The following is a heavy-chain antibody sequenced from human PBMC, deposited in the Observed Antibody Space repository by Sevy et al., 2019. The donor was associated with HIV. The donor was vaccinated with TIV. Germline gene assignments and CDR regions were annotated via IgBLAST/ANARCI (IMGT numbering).Heavy chain of an antibody. Sequence: GGSLRLSCAVSGFSFDSYGMTWVRQAPGKGLEWVSAICGSGTRTYYADSVKGRFIISRDNSKNTLDLQMNSLRAEDTAIYYCAKGGGGHYDPDEIAYYFYYYNMDVWGKGTTVTVSS. CDR1: GFSFDSYG. D-gene: IGHD3-22*01. CDR3: AKGGGGHYDPDEIAYYFYYYNMDV. CDR2: ICGSGTRT. V-gene: IGHV3-23*01. J-gene: IGHJ6*03.